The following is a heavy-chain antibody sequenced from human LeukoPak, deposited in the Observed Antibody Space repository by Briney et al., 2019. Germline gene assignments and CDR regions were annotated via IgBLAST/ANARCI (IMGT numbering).Heavy chain of an antibody. Sequence: GGSLRLSCVASGVTFSSYSMNWVRQAPGKGLEWVSSISGNKNYIYYADSVGGRFTISRDNARDSLFLQMDSLRAEDTGVYYCARDPHNPGPIDYWGQGTLVTVSS. CDR2: ISGNKNYI. V-gene: IGHV3-21*01. CDR3: ARDPHNPGPIDY. CDR1: GVTFSSYS. J-gene: IGHJ4*02.